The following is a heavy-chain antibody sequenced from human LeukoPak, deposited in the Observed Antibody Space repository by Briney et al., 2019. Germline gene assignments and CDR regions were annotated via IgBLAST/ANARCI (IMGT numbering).Heavy chain of an antibody. CDR1: GYTFSTYG. CDR2: ISAYKGNT. CDR3: ARDLYYYGSGSYYDVFDV. Sequence: ASVKVSCKATGYTFSTYGISWVRQAPGQGLEWMGWISAYKGNTYYAQKLQGRVTMTTDTSTSTAYMELRSLRSDDTAIYYCARDLYYYGSGSYYDVFDVWGQGTMVTVSS. V-gene: IGHV1-18*01. J-gene: IGHJ3*01. D-gene: IGHD3-10*01.